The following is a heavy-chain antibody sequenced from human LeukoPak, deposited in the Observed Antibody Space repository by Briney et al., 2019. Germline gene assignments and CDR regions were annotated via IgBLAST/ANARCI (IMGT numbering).Heavy chain of an antibody. J-gene: IGHJ3*02. D-gene: IGHD6-6*01. CDR1: GGSISSYY. CDR3: ARDSHEYSSSSGAFDI. V-gene: IGHV4-4*07. CDR2: IYTSGST. Sequence: PSETLSLTCTVSGGSISSYYWSWIRQPPGKGLEWIGRIYTSGSTNYNPSLKSRVTMSVDTSKNQFSLKLSSVTAADTAVYYCARDSHEYSSSSGAFDIWGQGTMVTVSS.